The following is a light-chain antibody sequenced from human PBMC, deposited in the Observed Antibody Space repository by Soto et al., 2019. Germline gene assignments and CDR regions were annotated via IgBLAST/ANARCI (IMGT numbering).Light chain of an antibody. CDR1: QTISTW. Sequence: DIQMTQSPSTLSASVGDRVTITCRASQTISTWLAWYQQKPGKAPKLLIYDASSLESGVPSRFSGSGSGTEFTLTISSLQPEDFATYYCLQVDSDPRTFGQGTKVDIK. CDR2: DAS. V-gene: IGKV1-5*01. J-gene: IGKJ1*01. CDR3: LQVDSDPRT.